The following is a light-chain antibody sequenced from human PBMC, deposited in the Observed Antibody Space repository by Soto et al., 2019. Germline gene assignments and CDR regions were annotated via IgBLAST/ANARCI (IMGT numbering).Light chain of an antibody. CDR1: QSVSRY. V-gene: IGKV1-39*02. Sequence: DIQMTQSPSSLSASVGDRVTITCRASQSVSRYLNWYQQRPGKAPKLLIYGAGSLERGVPSRFSGGGSGTHFTLTISSLQPEDFAVYYCQLYGGSPKTFGQGTKVEIK. J-gene: IGKJ1*01. CDR3: QLYGGSPKT. CDR2: GAG.